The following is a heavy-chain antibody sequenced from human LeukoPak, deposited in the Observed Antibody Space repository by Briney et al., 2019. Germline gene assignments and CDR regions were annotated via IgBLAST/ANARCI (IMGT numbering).Heavy chain of an antibody. CDR1: GGSISSGGYY. CDR3: ASSYDSSGYLMDY. Sequence: SETLSLTCTVSGGSISSGGYYWSWIRRHPGKGLEWIGYIYYSGSTYYNPSLKSRVTISVDTSKNQFSLKLSSVTAADTAVYYCASSYDSSGYLMDYWGQGTLVTVSS. J-gene: IGHJ4*02. CDR2: IYYSGST. V-gene: IGHV4-31*03. D-gene: IGHD3-22*01.